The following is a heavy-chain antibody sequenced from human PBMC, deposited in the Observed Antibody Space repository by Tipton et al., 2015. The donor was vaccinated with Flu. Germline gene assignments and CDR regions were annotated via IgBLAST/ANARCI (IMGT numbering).Heavy chain of an antibody. CDR2: IDPDDSET. D-gene: IGHD6-25*01. V-gene: IGHV5-51*01. CDR3: AGTRTAAVGASFDY. J-gene: IGHJ4*02. CDR1: GYRFPNSW. Sequence: QLVQSGAEVKKPGESLRISCKGSGYRFPNSWVGWVRQLPGKGLEWMGIIDPDDSETRYSPSFQGQVTISADKAISTAYLQWNSLKASDPATYYCAGTRTAAVGASFDYWGQGALVTVSS.